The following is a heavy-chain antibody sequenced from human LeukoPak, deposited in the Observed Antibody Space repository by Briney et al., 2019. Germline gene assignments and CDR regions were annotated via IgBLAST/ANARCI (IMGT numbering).Heavy chain of an antibody. CDR1: GFTFSDYA. CDR2: ISWDGGST. V-gene: IGHV3-43D*04. J-gene: IGHJ6*03. CDR3: AKDCLFGVVTPYYYYYMDV. Sequence: GGSLRLSCAASGFTFSDYAMHWVRQAPGKGLEWVSLISWDGGSTYYADSVKGRFTISRDNSKNSLYLQMNSLRAEDTALYYCAKDCLFGVVTPYYYYYMDVWGKGTTVTVSS. D-gene: IGHD3-3*01.